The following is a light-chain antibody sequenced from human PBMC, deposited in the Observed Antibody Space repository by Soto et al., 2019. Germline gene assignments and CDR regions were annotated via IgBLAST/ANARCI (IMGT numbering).Light chain of an antibody. CDR3: SAWDNILNAWV. V-gene: IGLV1-44*01. CDR1: ISNIGSNT. CDR2: SNI. Sequence: QSVLTQPPSASGTPGQSVTISCSGGISNIGSNTVNWYQQLPGTAPRLLIYSNIYRPSVIPDRISGSYSGTSASLAISGLQSEDEADYYCSAWDNILNAWVFGGGTQLTVL. J-gene: IGLJ3*02.